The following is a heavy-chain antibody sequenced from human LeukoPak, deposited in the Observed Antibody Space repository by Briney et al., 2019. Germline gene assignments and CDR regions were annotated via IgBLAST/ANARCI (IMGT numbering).Heavy chain of an antibody. J-gene: IGHJ3*02. CDR1: GGTFSRYA. CDR2: IIPIFGTA. D-gene: IGHD2-2*01. V-gene: IGHV1-69*13. Sequence: SVKVSCKASGGTFSRYAISWVRQAPGQGLEWMGGIIPIFGTANYAQKFQGRVTITADESTSTAYMELSSLRSEDTAVYYCAVGVVPAAFDAFDIWGQGTMVTVSS. CDR3: AVGVVPAAFDAFDI.